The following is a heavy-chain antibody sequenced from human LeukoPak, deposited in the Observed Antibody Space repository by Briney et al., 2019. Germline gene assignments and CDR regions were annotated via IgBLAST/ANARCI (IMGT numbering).Heavy chain of an antibody. J-gene: IGHJ4*02. D-gene: IGHD4-17*01. CDR1: GFTFSTFA. CDR2: ISETGRST. V-gene: IGHV3-23*01. CDR3: ARDHYGDLAY. Sequence: GGSLRLSCVASGFTFSTFAMNWVRQAPGKGLEWVSTISETGRSTYYADSVKGQFTISRDNSKNTLYLQMNSLRAEDTAVYYCARDHYGDLAYWGQGTLVTVSS.